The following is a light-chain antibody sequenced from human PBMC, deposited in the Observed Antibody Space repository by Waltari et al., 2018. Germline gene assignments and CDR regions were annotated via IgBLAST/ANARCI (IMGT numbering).Light chain of an antibody. CDR2: QDK. Sequence: SFDLTQPPSVSVSPGQRVTISCSGDTLGQKPVSWYPHKPGQSPLLVIFQDKRRPSGIPERFSGSNSGSTATLTIRGMQSMDEADYYCQAWDSNTGVVFGGGTRLTVL. V-gene: IGLV3-1*01. CDR3: QAWDSNTGVV. J-gene: IGLJ3*02. CDR1: TLGQKP.